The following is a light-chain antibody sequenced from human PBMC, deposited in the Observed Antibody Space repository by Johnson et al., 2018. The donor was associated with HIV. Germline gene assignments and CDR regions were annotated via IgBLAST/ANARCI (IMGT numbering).Light chain of an antibody. CDR2: ENN. Sequence: QSVLTQPPSVSAAPGQKVTVSCSGSSSNIGTNDVSWYQQFPGTAPKLLIYENNKRPSVIPDRFSGSKSGTSATLGITGLQTGDEADYYCGTWDSSLSARVFGTGTKVTVL. CDR3: GTWDSSLSARV. V-gene: IGLV1-51*02. CDR1: SSNIGTND. J-gene: IGLJ1*01.